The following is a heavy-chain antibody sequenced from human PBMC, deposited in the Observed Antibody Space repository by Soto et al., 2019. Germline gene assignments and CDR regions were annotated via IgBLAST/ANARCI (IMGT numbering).Heavy chain of an antibody. Sequence: GGSLRLSCAASGFTFSSYSMNWVRQAPGKGLEWVSSISSSSSYIYYADSVKGRFTISRDNAKNSLYLQMNSLRAEDTAVYYCASWYFGGSYYYGMDVWGQGTTVTAP. CDR1: GFTFSSYS. CDR2: ISSSSSYI. J-gene: IGHJ6*02. CDR3: ASWYFGGSYYYGMDV. D-gene: IGHD3-10*01. V-gene: IGHV3-21*01.